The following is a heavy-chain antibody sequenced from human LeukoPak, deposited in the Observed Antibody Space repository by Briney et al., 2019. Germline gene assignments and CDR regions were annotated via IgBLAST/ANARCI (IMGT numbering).Heavy chain of an antibody. CDR3: ARDRGSFDY. J-gene: IGHJ4*02. CDR1: GFTIRSHG. CDR2: ISSSGSTI. D-gene: IGHD3-10*01. V-gene: IGHV3-48*04. Sequence: GGSLRLSCAASGFTIRSHGINWVRQAPGKGLEWVSYISSSGSTIYYADSVKGRFTISRDNAKNTLYLQMNSLRAEDTAVYYCARDRGSFDYWGQGTLVTVSS.